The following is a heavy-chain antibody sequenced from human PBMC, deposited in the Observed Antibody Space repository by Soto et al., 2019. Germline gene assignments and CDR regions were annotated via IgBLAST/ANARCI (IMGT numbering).Heavy chain of an antibody. V-gene: IGHV1-18*01. D-gene: IGHD6-19*01. J-gene: IGHJ6*02. CDR3: ASSSGRLASHYGMDV. Sequence: ASVKVSCKASGYTFTIYGIIWVRQAPEQGLEWMGWISAYNGNTNYAQKLQDRVTMTTDTSTSTAYMELSSLRSEDTAMYYCASSSGRLASHYGMDVWGQGTTVTVSS. CDR2: ISAYNGNT. CDR1: GYTFTIYG.